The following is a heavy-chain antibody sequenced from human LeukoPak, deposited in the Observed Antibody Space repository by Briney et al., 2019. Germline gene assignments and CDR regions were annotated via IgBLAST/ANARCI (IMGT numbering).Heavy chain of an antibody. CDR2: ISSSSSTI. J-gene: IGHJ3*02. D-gene: IGHD4-17*01. Sequence: GGSLRLSCAASGFTFITYSMNWVRQAPGKGLEWVSYISSSSSTIYYADSVDGRFTISRDNAKNSLYLQMNRLKAEDTAVYYCARGVYGDYVAFDIWGQGTMVTVSS. CDR1: GFTFITYS. V-gene: IGHV3-48*04. CDR3: ARGVYGDYVAFDI.